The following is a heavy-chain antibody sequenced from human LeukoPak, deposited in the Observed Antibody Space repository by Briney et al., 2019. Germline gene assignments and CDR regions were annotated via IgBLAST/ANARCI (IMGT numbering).Heavy chain of an antibody. Sequence: GGSLRLSCAASGFTFSSYSMNWVRQAPGKGLEWVSSISSSSSYIYYADSVKGRFTISRDNAKNSLYLQMNSLRAEDTAVYYCASGGHYYDSSGSLDYWGQGTLVTVSS. D-gene: IGHD3-22*01. J-gene: IGHJ4*02. CDR3: ASGGHYYDSSGSLDY. CDR1: GFTFSSYS. V-gene: IGHV3-21*01. CDR2: ISSSSSYI.